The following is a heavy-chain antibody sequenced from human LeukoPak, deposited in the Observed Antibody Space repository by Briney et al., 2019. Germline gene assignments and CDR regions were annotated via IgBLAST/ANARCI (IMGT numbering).Heavy chain of an antibody. J-gene: IGHJ4*02. CDR1: GGSFSGYY. Sequence: SETLSLTCAVYGGSFSGYYWSWIRQPPGKGLEWIGEINHSGSTNYNPSLKSRVTISVDTSKNQFSLKLSSVTAADTAVYYCARAVGATASDFDYWGQGTLVTVSS. CDR3: ARAVGATASDFDY. CDR2: INHSGST. V-gene: IGHV4-34*01. D-gene: IGHD1-26*01.